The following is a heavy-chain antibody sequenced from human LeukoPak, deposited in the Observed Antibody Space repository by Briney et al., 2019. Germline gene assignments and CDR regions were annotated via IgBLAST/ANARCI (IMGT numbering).Heavy chain of an antibody. D-gene: IGHD3-3*01. CDR3: AKDKESESDFYYYMDV. CDR2: IRYDGSNK. V-gene: IGHV3-30*02. J-gene: IGHJ6*03. Sequence: GGSLRLSCAASGFTFSNYGMHWVRQAPGKGLEWEACIRYDGSNKYYADSVKGRFTISRDNSKNTLYLQMNSLRAEDTAVYYCAKDKESESDFYYYMDVWGKGTTVTVSS. CDR1: GFTFSNYG.